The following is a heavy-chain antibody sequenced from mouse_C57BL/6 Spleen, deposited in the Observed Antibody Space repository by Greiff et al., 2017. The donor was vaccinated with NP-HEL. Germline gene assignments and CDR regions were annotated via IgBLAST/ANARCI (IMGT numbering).Heavy chain of an antibody. V-gene: IGHV14-1*01. D-gene: IGHD2-4*01. CDR3: TTGDYDSWFAY. J-gene: IGHJ3*01. Sequence: VQLQQSGAELVRPGASVKLSCTASGFNIKDYYMHWVQQRPEQGLEWIGRIDPEDGDTEYAPKFQGKATMTADTSSNTAYLQLSSLTSEDTAVYYCTTGDYDSWFAYWGQGTLVTVSA. CDR2: IDPEDGDT. CDR1: GFNIKDYY.